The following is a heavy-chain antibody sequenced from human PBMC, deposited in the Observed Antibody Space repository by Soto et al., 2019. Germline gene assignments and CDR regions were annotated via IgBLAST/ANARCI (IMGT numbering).Heavy chain of an antibody. CDR1: GGTFSSYA. V-gene: IGHV1-69*13. CDR3: AGNYCSGGSCYPLYNWFDP. CDR2: IIPIFGTA. D-gene: IGHD2-15*01. J-gene: IGHJ5*02. Sequence: SVKVSCKASGGTFSSYAISWVRQAPGQGLEWMGGIIPIFGTANYAQKFQGRVTITADESTSTAYMELSSLRSEDTAVYYCAGNYCSGGSCYPLYNWFDPWGQGTLVTVSS.